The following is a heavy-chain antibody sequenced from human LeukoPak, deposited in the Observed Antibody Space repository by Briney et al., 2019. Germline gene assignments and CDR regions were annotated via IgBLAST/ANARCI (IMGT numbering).Heavy chain of an antibody. V-gene: IGHV4-4*07. CDR3: ARGTAATVDYNWFGP. D-gene: IGHD2-15*01. J-gene: IGHJ5*02. CDR2: IYSNGAA. Sequence: SETLSLTCTVSGGSIHDYYWTWIRQPAGKGLEWIGRIYSNGAARYSPSLQNRVTMSVDTSKNQFSLKLTSVTAADTAVYFCARGTAATVDYNWFGPWGQGTLVTVSS. CDR1: GGSIHDYY.